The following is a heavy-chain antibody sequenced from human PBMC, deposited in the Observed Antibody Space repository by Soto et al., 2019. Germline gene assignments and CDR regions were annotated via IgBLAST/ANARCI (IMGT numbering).Heavy chain of an antibody. Sequence: GESLKISCKGSGYSFTSYWISWVRQMPGKGLEWMGRIDPSDSYTNYSPSFQGHVTISADKSISTAYLQWSSLKASDTAMYYCARSRGYSGYDYFGWFDPWGQGTLVTVSS. V-gene: IGHV5-10-1*01. D-gene: IGHD5-12*01. CDR3: ARSRGYSGYDYFGWFDP. J-gene: IGHJ5*02. CDR1: GYSFTSYW. CDR2: IDPSDSYT.